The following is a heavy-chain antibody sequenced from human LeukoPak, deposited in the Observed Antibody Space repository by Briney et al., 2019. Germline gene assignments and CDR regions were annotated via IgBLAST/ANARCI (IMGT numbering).Heavy chain of an antibody. V-gene: IGHV3-7*01. J-gene: IGHJ6*02. D-gene: IGHD1-7*01. Sequence: RPGGSLRLSCAASGFTFSSYWMSWVRQTPGKGLEWVANIKHDGSEEHYVDSVQGRFTISRDNAKNLLYLQMSSLRAEDTAVYYCASNWNYVRGYGMDVWGQGTTVTVSS. CDR3: ASNWNYVRGYGMDV. CDR1: GFTFSSYW. CDR2: IKHDGSEE.